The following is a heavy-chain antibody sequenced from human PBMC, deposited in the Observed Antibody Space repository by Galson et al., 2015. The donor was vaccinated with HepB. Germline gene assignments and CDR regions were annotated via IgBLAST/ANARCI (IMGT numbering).Heavy chain of an antibody. Sequence: SLRLSCAASGFTFSSYGMHWVRQAPGKGLEWVAFIRYDGSNKYYADSVKGRFTISRDNSKNTLYLQMNSLRAEDTAVYYCASYYDSSGYYFQFDYWGQGTLVTVSS. D-gene: IGHD3-22*01. CDR2: IRYDGSNK. J-gene: IGHJ4*02. V-gene: IGHV3-30*02. CDR1: GFTFSSYG. CDR3: ASYYDSSGYYFQFDY.